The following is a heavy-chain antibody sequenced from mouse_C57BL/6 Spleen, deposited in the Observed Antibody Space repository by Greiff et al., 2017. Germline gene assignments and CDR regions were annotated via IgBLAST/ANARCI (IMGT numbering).Heavy chain of an antibody. J-gene: IGHJ2*01. D-gene: IGHD3-2*02. V-gene: IGHV1-7*01. CDR1: GYTFTSYW. Sequence: QVQLKESGAELAKPGASVKLSCKASGYTFTSYWMHWVKQRPGQGLEWIGYINPSSGYTKYNQKFKDKATLTADKSSSTAYMQLSSLTSEDSAVYYCARDSSGYYFDYWGQGTTLTVSS. CDR3: ARDSSGYYFDY. CDR2: INPSSGYT.